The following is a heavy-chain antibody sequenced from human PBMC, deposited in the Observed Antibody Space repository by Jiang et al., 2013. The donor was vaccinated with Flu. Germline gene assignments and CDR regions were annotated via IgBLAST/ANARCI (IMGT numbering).Heavy chain of an antibody. CDR3: ARRGQGPAGTVEH. D-gene: IGHD6-13*01. Sequence: ISCKGSGYSFSSYWIGWVRQMPGKGLEWMGIIYPGDSDTRYSPSFQGQVTISADKSISTAYLQWNSLKASDTAMYYCARRGQGPAGTVEHWGQGTLVTVSS. J-gene: IGHJ4*02. CDR1: GYSFSSYW. V-gene: IGHV5-51*01. CDR2: IYPGDSDT.